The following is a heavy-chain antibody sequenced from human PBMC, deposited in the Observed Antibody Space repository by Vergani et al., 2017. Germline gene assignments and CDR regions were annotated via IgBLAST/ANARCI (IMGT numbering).Heavy chain of an antibody. CDR2: IIPIFGTA. D-gene: IGHD3-3*01. CDR1: GGTFSSYA. CDR3: ARGGNYDFWSGYYTGGFDY. Sequence: QVQLVQSGAEVKKPGSSVKVSCKASGGTFSSYAISWVRQAPGQGLEWMGRIIPIFGTANYAQQFQGRVTITAGESTSTADMELSSLRSEDTAVYYCARGGNYDFWSGYYTGGFDYWGQGTLVTVSS. V-gene: IGHV1-69*18. J-gene: IGHJ4*02.